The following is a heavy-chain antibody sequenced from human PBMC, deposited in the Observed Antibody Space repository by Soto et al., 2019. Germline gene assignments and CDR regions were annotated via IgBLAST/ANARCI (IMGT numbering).Heavy chain of an antibody. Sequence: SETLSLTCTWSGGSMRNYFWTWILQPPVKGLEWIGYIHYSGTTSFFPSYNPSLRSRVTISEDTSKNQFSLKLLSVTTADTAVYFCAAGEASSRNLAPCYLDFWGQGTLVTVSS. CDR3: AAGEASSRNLAPCYLDF. V-gene: IGHV4-59*01. J-gene: IGHJ4*02. CDR1: GGSMRNYF. CDR2: IHYSGTT. D-gene: IGHD6-13*01.